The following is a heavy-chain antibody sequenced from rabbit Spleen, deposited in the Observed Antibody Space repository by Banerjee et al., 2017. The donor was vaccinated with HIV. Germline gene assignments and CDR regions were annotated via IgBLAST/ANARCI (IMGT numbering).Heavy chain of an antibody. CDR1: GFSFSSNYY. D-gene: IGHD2-1*01. Sequence: QSLEESGGDLVKPGASLILTCTASGFSFSSNYYMCWVRQAPGKGLEWIACINVGSNDITYYATWAEGRFASSKSSSTTVTLQMTSLTAADTATYFCARGYGTTFDWYDFNLWGPGTLVTVS. V-gene: IGHV1S40*01. CDR3: ARGYGTTFDWYDFNL. J-gene: IGHJ4*01. CDR2: INVGSNDIT.